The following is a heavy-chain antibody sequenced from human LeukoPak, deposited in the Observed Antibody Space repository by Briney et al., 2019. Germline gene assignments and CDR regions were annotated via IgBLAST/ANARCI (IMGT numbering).Heavy chain of an antibody. CDR2: IKQDRSEK. CDR1: GFTFSNYW. D-gene: IGHD1-26*01. J-gene: IGHJ4*02. Sequence: GGSLRLSCAASGFTFSNYWMSWVRQAPGKGLEWVANIKQDRSEKYYVDSVKGRFTISRDNAKNSLYLHMDSLRAEDTAFYYCARDKIVGATSLDYWGQGTLVTVSS. V-gene: IGHV3-7*01. CDR3: ARDKIVGATSLDY.